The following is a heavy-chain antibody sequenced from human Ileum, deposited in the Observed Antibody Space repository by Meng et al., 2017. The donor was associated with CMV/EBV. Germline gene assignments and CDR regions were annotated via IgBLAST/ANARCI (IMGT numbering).Heavy chain of an antibody. Sequence: RLACAACGFTFFNYPMGWVRQAPGKGLEWVSSITANSVTTFYAGSAKGRFTISRDNSKNTLSLQVNGLRADDAAVYFCVRGDYAYDYWGQGTLVTVSS. J-gene: IGHJ4*02. D-gene: IGHD4-17*01. CDR3: VRGDYAYDY. CDR2: ITANSVTT. V-gene: IGHV3-23*01. CDR1: GFTFFNYP.